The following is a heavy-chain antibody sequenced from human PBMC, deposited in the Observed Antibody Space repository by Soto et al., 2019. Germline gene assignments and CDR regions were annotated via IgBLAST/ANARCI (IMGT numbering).Heavy chain of an antibody. CDR3: VAELYSGGGCCSFDF. V-gene: IGHV1-58*01. CDR1: GFTFTNSA. J-gene: IGHJ3*01. Sequence: SVKVSCKTSGFTFTNSAVQWVRQARGQRLGWIGWIIVASGRTNYAREVQERVTISRDTSTSTAYMELSGLRSEDTAVYYCVAELYSGGGCCSFDFWGQGTMVTV. CDR2: IIVASGRT. D-gene: IGHD2-21*02.